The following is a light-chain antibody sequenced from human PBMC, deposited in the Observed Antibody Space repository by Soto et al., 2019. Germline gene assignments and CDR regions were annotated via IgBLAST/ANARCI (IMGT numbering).Light chain of an antibody. CDR3: QQYINWPRT. CDR1: QSVSYN. Sequence: EIVMTQSPATLSVSPGEKATISCRASQSVSYNLAWYQHKPGQAPRLLIYGASARATGIPARFSGSGSGTEFTLTISSLQSEDFAVYYCQQYINWPRTFGQGTKV. V-gene: IGKV3-15*01. J-gene: IGKJ1*01. CDR2: GAS.